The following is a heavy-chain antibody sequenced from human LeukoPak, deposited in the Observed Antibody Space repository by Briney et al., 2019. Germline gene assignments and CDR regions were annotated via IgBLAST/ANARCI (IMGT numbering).Heavy chain of an antibody. CDR3: AKHQGYTSSPLDY. V-gene: IGHV3-23*01. D-gene: IGHD6-13*01. CDR2: ISGSGAST. J-gene: IGHJ4*02. CDR1: GFTFRSYA. Sequence: GGSLRLSCAASGFTFRSYAMSWVRQAPGKGLEWVSAISGSGASTYSAGSVRGRFIISRDNSKSTLYVQMNSLRVEDTAIYYCAKHQGYTSSPLDYWGQGTLVTVSS.